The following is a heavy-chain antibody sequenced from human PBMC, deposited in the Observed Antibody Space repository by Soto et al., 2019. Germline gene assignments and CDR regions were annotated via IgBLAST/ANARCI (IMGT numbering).Heavy chain of an antibody. J-gene: IGHJ6*02. D-gene: IGHD3-22*01. V-gene: IGHV1-69*13. CDR3: ARHRENGRNMMWVVVNTDYYYYCGIDV. CDR2: IIPIFGTA. CDR1: GGTFCSYA. Sequence: SVQVSCKASGGTFCSYAINWVRQAPGQGLEWMGGIIPIFGTANYAQKFQGRVTITADESTSTAYMELSSLISEDTAVYYCARHRENGRNMMWVVVNTDYYYYCGIDVWGQGTTVTVSS.